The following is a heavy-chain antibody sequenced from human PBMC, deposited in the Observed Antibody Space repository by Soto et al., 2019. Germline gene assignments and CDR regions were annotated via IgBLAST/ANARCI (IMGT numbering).Heavy chain of an antibody. CDR2: IIPIFGTA. D-gene: IGHD5-18*01. CDR3: ARDLGSGGYSYGGGYYFDY. CDR1: GGTFSSYA. Sequence: QVQLVQSGAEVKKPGSSVKVSCKASGGTFSSYAISWVRQAPGQGLEWMGGIIPIFGTANYAQKFRGRVTITADESTSTAYMELSSLRSEVTAVYYCARDLGSGGYSYGGGYYFDYWGQGTLVTVSS. V-gene: IGHV1-69*01. J-gene: IGHJ4*02.